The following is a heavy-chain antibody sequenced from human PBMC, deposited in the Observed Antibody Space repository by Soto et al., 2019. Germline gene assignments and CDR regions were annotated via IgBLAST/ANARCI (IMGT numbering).Heavy chain of an antibody. CDR2: ISGHNGNT. V-gene: IGHV1-18*01. CDR3: ARDYYGSGSSRSPFFY. J-gene: IGHJ4*02. Sequence: ASVKVSCKASGYNFTNYGISWVRQAPGQGLEWMGWISGHNGNTNYAQKIQGRVTMTTDTSTSTAYMELRSLRSDDTAVYYCARDYYGSGSSRSPFFYWGQGTLVTVSS. D-gene: IGHD3-10*01. CDR1: GYNFTNYG.